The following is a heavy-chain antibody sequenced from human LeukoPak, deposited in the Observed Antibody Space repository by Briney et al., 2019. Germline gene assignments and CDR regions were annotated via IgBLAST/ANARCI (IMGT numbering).Heavy chain of an antibody. CDR1: GGSISSYY. J-gene: IGHJ6*02. D-gene: IGHD6-25*01. V-gene: IGHV4-59*08. Sequence: KPSETLSLTCTVSGGSISSYYWSWIRQPPGKGLEWIGYIYYSGSTNYNPSLKSRVTISVDTSKNQFSLKLSSVTAADTAAYYCARFQRYYGMDVWGQGTTVTVSS. CDR3: ARFQRYYGMDV. CDR2: IYYSGST.